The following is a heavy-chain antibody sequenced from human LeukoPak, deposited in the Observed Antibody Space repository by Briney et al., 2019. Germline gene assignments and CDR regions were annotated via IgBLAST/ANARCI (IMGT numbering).Heavy chain of an antibody. Sequence: LGASVKVSCKASGGTFSSYAISWVRQAPGQGLEWMGGIIPIFGTANYAQKFQGRVTITTDESTSTAYMELSSLRSEDTAVYYCARALVVAKPYYYYYMDVWGKGTTVTVSS. V-gene: IGHV1-69*05. J-gene: IGHJ6*03. D-gene: IGHD5-12*01. CDR3: ARALVVAKPYYYYYMDV. CDR1: GGTFSSYA. CDR2: IIPIFGTA.